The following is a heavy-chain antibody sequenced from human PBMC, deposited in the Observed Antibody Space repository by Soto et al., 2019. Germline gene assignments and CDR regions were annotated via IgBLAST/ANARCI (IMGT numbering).Heavy chain of an antibody. J-gene: IGHJ4*02. CDR1: GFTFSDYH. V-gene: IGHV3-72*01. CDR3: ARVGGQYCPGGSCYSDY. Sequence: EVHLVEPGGTLVQPGGSLRLSCAASGFTFSDYHMDWVRQAPGKGLEWVGRARNEAKSYTTDYAASVRGRFIISRDDSQNSVNLQMNTLETDDTAVYYCARVGGQYCPGGSCYSDYWGQGTLVTVSS. CDR2: ARNEAKSYTT. D-gene: IGHD2-15*01.